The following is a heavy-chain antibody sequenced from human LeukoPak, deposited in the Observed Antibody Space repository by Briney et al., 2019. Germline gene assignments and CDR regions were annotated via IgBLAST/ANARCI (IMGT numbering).Heavy chain of an antibody. J-gene: IGHJ4*02. Sequence: PGGSLRLSCAASGFTFDDYGMSWVRQAPGKGLEWVSGINWNGGTIGYADSVKGRFTISRDNAKNSLYLQVNSLRAEDTALYYCARYGFYCSSTSCYIFDNWGQGTLVTVSS. D-gene: IGHD2-2*02. CDR3: ARYGFYCSSTSCYIFDN. V-gene: IGHV3-20*04. CDR1: GFTFDDYG. CDR2: INWNGGTI.